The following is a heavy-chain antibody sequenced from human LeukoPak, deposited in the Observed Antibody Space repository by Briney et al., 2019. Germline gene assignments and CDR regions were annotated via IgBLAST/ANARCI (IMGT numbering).Heavy chain of an antibody. J-gene: IGHJ5*02. V-gene: IGHV5-51*01. CDR3: AKGSGSYSWFDP. CDR1: GYSLDTYW. CDR2: IYPGDSDT. D-gene: IGHD1-26*01. Sequence: GESLKISCKGSGYSLDTYWIGWARQMPGKGVEWMGVIYPGDSDTRYSPSFQGQVTISADKSISTAYLQWSSLKASDTAMYYCAKGSGSYSWFDPWGQGTLVTVSS.